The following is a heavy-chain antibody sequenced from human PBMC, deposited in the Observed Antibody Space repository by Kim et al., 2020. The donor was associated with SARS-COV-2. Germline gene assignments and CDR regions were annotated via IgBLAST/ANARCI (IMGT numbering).Heavy chain of an antibody. CDR3: ARGVKTQRITMIVVVITWSYFDY. Sequence: SETLSLTCAVYGGSFSGYYWSWIRQPPGKGLEWIGEINHSGSTNYNPSLKSRVTISVDTSKNQFSLKLSSVTAADTAVYYCARGVKTQRITMIVVVITWSYFDYWGQGTLVTVSS. D-gene: IGHD3-22*01. CDR1: GGSFSGYY. J-gene: IGHJ4*02. V-gene: IGHV4-34*01. CDR2: INHSGST.